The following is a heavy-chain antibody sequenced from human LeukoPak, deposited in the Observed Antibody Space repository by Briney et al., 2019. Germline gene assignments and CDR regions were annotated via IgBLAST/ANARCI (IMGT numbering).Heavy chain of an antibody. V-gene: IGHV3-30*18. CDR3: AKDLGVGAYLLFDYITSGLDS. CDR2: ISYDGSNE. J-gene: IGHJ4*02. CDR1: GFSFSSYG. D-gene: IGHD2/OR15-2a*01. Sequence: GGSLRLSWAASGFSFSSYGMHWVRQAPGKGLEWVAVISYDGSNEYFADSVKGRFTVSRDNSKNTLYLQMNSLRPEDTAVYYCAKDLGVGAYLLFDYITSGLDSWGQGTLVTVSS.